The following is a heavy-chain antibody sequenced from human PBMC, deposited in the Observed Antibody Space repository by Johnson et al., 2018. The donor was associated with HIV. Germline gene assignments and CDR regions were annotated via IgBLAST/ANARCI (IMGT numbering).Heavy chain of an antibody. CDR3: AKDQYRKLTTVAGI. Sequence: QVQLVESGGGVVQPGGSLRLSCVASGFTLTNYGIHWVRQAPDKGLEWVALISYDGSNTYYADSVRGRFTLSRDISKNTVYLQMNSLRAEDTAVYYCAKDQYRKLTTVAGIWGQGTMVTVSS. CDR1: GFTLTNYG. D-gene: IGHD4-17*01. V-gene: IGHV3-30*18. J-gene: IGHJ3*02. CDR2: ISYDGSNT.